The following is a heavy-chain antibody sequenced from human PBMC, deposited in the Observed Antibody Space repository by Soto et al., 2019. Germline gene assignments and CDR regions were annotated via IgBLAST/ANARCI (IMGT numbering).Heavy chain of an antibody. CDR2: ISGSGGST. Sequence: GSLRLSCAASGFTFSTYAMSWVRQAPGKGLEWVSAISGSGGSTYYADSVKGRFTISRDKSKKTLYLQMNSLRAEDTAVYYCAKNWHPPRSSSSHWGQGPLVTVSS. CDR3: AKNWHPPRSSSSH. D-gene: IGHD6-6*01. V-gene: IGHV3-23*01. J-gene: IGHJ4*02. CDR1: GFTFSTYA.